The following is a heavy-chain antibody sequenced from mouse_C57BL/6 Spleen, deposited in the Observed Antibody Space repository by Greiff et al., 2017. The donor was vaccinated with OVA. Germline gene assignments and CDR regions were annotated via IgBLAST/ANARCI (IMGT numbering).Heavy chain of an antibody. J-gene: IGHJ3*01. CDR3: ARSLGRGAWFAY. CDR2: INPSTGGT. D-gene: IGHD4-1*01. Sequence: EVKLMESGPELVKPGASVKISCKASGYSFTGYYMNWVKQSPEKSLEWIGEINPSTGGTTYNQKFKAKATLTVDKSSSTAYMQLKSLTSEDSAVYYCARSLGRGAWFAYWGQGTLVTVSA. CDR1: GYSFTGYY. V-gene: IGHV1-42*01.